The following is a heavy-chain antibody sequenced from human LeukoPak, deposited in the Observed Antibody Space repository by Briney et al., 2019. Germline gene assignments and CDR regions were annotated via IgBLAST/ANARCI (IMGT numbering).Heavy chain of an antibody. D-gene: IGHD3-10*01. V-gene: IGHV3-30-3*01. Sequence: GRSLRLSCAASGFTFSSYAMHWVRQAPGKGLGWVAVILYDGSNKYYADSVKGRFTISRDNSKNTLYLEMSSLRAEDTAAYYCVPRSRGMDVWGQGTTVIVSS. CDR2: ILYDGSNK. CDR3: VPRSRGMDV. CDR1: GFTFSSYA. J-gene: IGHJ6*02.